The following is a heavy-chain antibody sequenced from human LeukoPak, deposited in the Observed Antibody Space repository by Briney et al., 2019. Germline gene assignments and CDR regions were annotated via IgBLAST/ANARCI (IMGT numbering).Heavy chain of an antibody. CDR3: ARDQLGYCTNGVCYYMDV. V-gene: IGHV3-7*01. CDR2: IKQDGSEK. Sequence: HPGGSLRLSCAASGFTFSSYWMSWVRQAPGKGLEWVANIKQDGSEKYYVDSVKGRFTISRDNAKNSLYLQMNSLRAEDTAVYYCARDQLGYCTNGVCYYMDVWGKGTTVTVSS. CDR1: GFTFSSYW. D-gene: IGHD2-8*01. J-gene: IGHJ6*03.